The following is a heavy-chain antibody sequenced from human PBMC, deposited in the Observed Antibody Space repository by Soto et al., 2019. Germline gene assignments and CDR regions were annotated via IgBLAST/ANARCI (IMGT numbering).Heavy chain of an antibody. CDR1: GGSLSSYY. Sequence: PSETLSLTCTVSGGSLSSYYWSWIRQPPGKGLEWIGFIYYSGGTNYNPSLKSRVTISVDTSKNQFSLKLSSVTAADTAVYYCARDRGDGRYSHDYWGQGALVTVSS. CDR2: IYYSGGT. J-gene: IGHJ4*02. CDR3: ARDRGDGRYSHDY. D-gene: IGHD1-26*01. V-gene: IGHV4-59*01.